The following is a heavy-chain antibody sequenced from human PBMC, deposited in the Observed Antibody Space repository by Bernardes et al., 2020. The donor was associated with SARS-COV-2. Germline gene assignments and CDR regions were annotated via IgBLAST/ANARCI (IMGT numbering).Heavy chain of an antibody. V-gene: IGHV4-39*01. Sequence: SETLSLTCTVSGASISSSGYYWAWIRQPPGKGLEWIGSIHYSGRTFYNPSLKSRITISVDMSKSQFSLRLSSVTAADTAVYYCTSEINSASVSCGQGTLVTVSS. CDR1: GASISSSGYY. J-gene: IGHJ5*02. CDR3: TSEINSASVS. CDR2: IHYSGRT. D-gene: IGHD5-18*01.